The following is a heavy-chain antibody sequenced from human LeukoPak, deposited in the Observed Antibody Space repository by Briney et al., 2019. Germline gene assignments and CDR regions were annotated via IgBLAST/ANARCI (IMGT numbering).Heavy chain of an antibody. D-gene: IGHD3-22*01. J-gene: IGHJ4*02. V-gene: IGHV3-53*01. Sequence: GGSLRLSCAASGFTVSSNYMSWVRQAPGKGLEWVSVIYSGGSTYYADSVKGRFTISRDNSKNTLYLQMNSLRAEDTAVYYCATGYYYDSSGYFNWGQGILVTVSS. CDR3: ATGYYYDSSGYFN. CDR1: GFTVSSNY. CDR2: IYSGGST.